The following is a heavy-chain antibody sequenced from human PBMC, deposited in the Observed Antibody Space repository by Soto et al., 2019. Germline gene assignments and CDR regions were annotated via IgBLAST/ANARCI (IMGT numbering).Heavy chain of an antibody. V-gene: IGHV3-9*01. D-gene: IGHD2-2*01. CDR3: AKSRVVPYFDR. Sequence: EVQLVQSGGGLVQPGRSLRLSCAATGFAFDEYVMHWVRQAPGKGLEWVGSIGWNGASIDYADSVKGRFTISRDNAKNSLFLQMNSLTTVDTALYFCAKSRVVPYFDRWGQGTLVTVSS. CDR2: IGWNGASI. CDR1: GFAFDEYV. J-gene: IGHJ4*02.